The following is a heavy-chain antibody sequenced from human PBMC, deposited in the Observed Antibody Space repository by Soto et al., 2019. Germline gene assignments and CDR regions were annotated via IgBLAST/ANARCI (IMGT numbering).Heavy chain of an antibody. J-gene: IGHJ4*02. V-gene: IGHV3-15*01. CDR1: GFTFSNAW. D-gene: IGHD7-27*01. Sequence: GGSLRLSCAASGFTFSNAWMSWVRQAPGKGLEWVGRIKSKTDGWTTDYAAPVKGRFTISRDDSKNTLYLQMNSLKTEDTAVYYCTTGELGNYFDYWGQGTLVTVSS. CDR2: IKSKTDGWTT. CDR3: TTGELGNYFDY.